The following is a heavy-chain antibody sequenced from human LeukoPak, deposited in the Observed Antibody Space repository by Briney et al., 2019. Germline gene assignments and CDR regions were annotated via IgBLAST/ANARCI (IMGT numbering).Heavy chain of an antibody. CDR3: AKDSRRGLINWFDP. V-gene: IGHV3-23*01. CDR1: GFTFSSYA. CDR2: ISGSGGST. J-gene: IGHJ5*02. D-gene: IGHD2-2*01. Sequence: GGSLRLPCAASGFTFSSYAMSWVRQAPGKGLEWVSAISGSGGSTYYADSVKGRFTISRDNSKNTLYLQMNSLRAEDTAVYYCAKDSRRGLINWFDPWGQGTLVTVSS.